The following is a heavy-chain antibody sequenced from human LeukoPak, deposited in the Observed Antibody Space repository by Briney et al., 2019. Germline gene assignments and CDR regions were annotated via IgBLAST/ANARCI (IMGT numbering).Heavy chain of an antibody. CDR3: ARDIREVGDSHYFDY. CDR1: GISITTYY. D-gene: IGHD1-26*01. Sequence: KPSETLSLTCTVSGISITTYYWSWIRQPPGKGLEWIGLIHYSGSTTYNPSLKSRVTISIDTSKNQFSLHLSSVTAVDTAVYYCARDIREVGDSHYFDYWGRGALVTVTS. V-gene: IGHV4-59*01. J-gene: IGHJ4*02. CDR2: IHYSGST.